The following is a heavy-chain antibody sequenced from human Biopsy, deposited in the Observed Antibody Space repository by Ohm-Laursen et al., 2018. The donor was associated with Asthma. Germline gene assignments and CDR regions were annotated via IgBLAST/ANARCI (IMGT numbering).Heavy chain of an antibody. V-gene: IGHV1-24*01. J-gene: IGHJ4*02. Sequence: ASVKVSCKAPGGTFSNFAISWVRQAPGQGLEWMGGHDHEEGGTVNARRFQGRVTMTEDTSTDTAYMEMSSLSSDDTAVYYCASDFPKDYVRYNFQFWGQGTLVTVSS. CDR2: HDHEEGGT. D-gene: IGHD4-17*01. CDR1: GGTFSNFA. CDR3: ASDFPKDYVRYNFQF.